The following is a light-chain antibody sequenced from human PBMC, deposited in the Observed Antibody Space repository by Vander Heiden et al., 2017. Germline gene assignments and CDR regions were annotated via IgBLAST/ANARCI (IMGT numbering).Light chain of an antibody. V-gene: IGKV3-15*01. CDR1: QSVSSN. J-gene: IGKJ1*01. CDR2: GAS. Sequence: EMVITQSSATLSVSPGERATLSCRASQSVSSNLAWYQQKPGQAPRLLIYGASTRATGIPARFSGSGSGTEFTLTISSLQSEDFAVYYCQQYNNWPPWTFGQGTKVEIK. CDR3: QQYNNWPPWT.